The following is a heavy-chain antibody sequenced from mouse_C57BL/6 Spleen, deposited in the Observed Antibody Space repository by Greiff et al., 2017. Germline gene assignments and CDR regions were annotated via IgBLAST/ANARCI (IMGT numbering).Heavy chain of an antibody. CDR1: GYSFTGYY. CDR3: ARDGYSNYIYYAMDY. V-gene: IGHV1-42*01. Sequence: EVQLQQSGPELVKPGASVKISCKASGYSFTGYYMNWVKQSPEKSLEWIGEINPSTGGTTYNQKFKAKATLTVDKSSSTAYMQLKSLTSEDSAVYYFARDGYSNYIYYAMDYWGQGTSVTVSS. CDR2: INPSTGGT. D-gene: IGHD2-5*01. J-gene: IGHJ4*01.